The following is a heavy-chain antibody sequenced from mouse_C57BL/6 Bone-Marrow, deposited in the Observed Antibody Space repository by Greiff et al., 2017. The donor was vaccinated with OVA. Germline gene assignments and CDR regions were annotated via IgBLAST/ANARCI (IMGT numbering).Heavy chain of an antibody. Sequence: EVMLVESGGGLVKPGGSLKLSCAASGFTFSSYAMSWVRQTPEKRLEWVATISDGGSYTYYPDNVQGRFTISRDNAKNNLYLQMSHLKSEDTAVYYCAREGVTTVVGAMDYWGQGTSVTVSS. CDR3: AREGVTTVVGAMDY. CDR1: GFTFSSYA. D-gene: IGHD1-1*01. J-gene: IGHJ4*01. CDR2: ISDGGSYT. V-gene: IGHV5-4*01.